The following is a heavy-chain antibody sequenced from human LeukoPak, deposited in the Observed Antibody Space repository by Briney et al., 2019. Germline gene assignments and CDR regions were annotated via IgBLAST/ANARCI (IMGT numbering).Heavy chain of an antibody. V-gene: IGHV3-23*01. D-gene: IGHD2-8*01. CDR1: GFTFSDCA. CDR2: IGSDGNK. Sequence: GGSLRLSCAASGFTFSDCAMNWVRQAPGKGLEWVSSIGSDGNKHYSESVKGRFTISRDNSKNTLDLQMSSLRVEDTAVYYCGRDTTEGVLSLDVWGQGTTVTVSS. CDR3: GRDTTEGVLSLDV. J-gene: IGHJ6*02.